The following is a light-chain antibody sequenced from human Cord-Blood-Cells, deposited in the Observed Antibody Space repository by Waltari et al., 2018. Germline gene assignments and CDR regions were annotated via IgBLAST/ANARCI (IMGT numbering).Light chain of an antibody. CDR2: NFS. J-gene: IGLJ3*02. Sequence: QAALTQPASVSGSPRPSIPISCTGNSSDVGGVNYVSWYQQHTGKAPKLMIYNFSNPPSGVSNRFSGSKSGNTASLTISGLQAEDEADYYCSSYTSSSTWVFGEGTKLTVL. V-gene: IGLV2-14*01. CDR3: SSYTSSSTWV. CDR1: SSDVGGVNY.